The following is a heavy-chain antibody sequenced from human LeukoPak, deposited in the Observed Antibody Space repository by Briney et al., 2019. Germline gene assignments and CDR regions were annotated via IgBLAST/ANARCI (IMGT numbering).Heavy chain of an antibody. Sequence: ASQALSLTCSVSGGSISISGFYWNWIRQLPGKGLEWIGYTYNSGNTYYNPSFGSRVTISTDTSMNQFFLKSHSVTAADTAVYYCARSSGWRDAFDFWGRGTMVTVSS. CDR3: ARSSGWRDAFDF. CDR1: GGSISISGFY. V-gene: IGHV4-31*03. D-gene: IGHD6-19*01. CDR2: TYNSGNT. J-gene: IGHJ3*01.